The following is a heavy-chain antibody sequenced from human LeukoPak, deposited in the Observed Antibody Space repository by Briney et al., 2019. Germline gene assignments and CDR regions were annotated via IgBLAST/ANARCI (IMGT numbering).Heavy chain of an antibody. V-gene: IGHV1-18*01. CDR3: ASLGYSYGYRKHYYYYYYMDV. J-gene: IGHJ6*03. D-gene: IGHD5-18*01. Sequence: ASVKVSCKASGYTFTSYGISWVRQAPGQGLEWMGWISAYNGNTNYAQKLQGRVTITADKSTSTAYMELSSLRSEDTAVYYCASLGYSYGYRKHYYYYYYMDVWGKGTTVTISS. CDR2: ISAYNGNT. CDR1: GYTFTSYG.